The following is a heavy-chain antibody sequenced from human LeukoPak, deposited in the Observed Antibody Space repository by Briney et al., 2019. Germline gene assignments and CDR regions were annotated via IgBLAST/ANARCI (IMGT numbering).Heavy chain of an antibody. J-gene: IGHJ4*02. CDR3: ARLLTGTTSLWY. Sequence: SETLSLTCTVSGGSISSSSYYWGWIRQPPGKGLEWIGSIYYSGSTYYNPSLKSRVTISVDTSKNQFSLKLSSVTAADTAVYYCARLLTGTTSLWYWGQGTPVTVSS. D-gene: IGHD1-7*01. CDR2: IYYSGST. V-gene: IGHV4-39*01. CDR1: GGSISSSSYY.